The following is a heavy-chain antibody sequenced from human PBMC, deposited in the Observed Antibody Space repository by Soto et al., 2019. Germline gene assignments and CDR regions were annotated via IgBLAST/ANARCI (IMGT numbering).Heavy chain of an antibody. V-gene: IGHV4-31*03. CDR1: GGSISSGGYY. CDR2: IYYSGST. Sequence: QVQLQESGPGLVKPSQTLSLTCTVSGGSISSGGYYWSWIRQHPGKGLEWIGYIYYSGSTYYNPPLKSRVTISVDTSKNQFSLKLSSVTAADTAVYYCARANTILWEVGMDVWGQGTTVTVSS. D-gene: IGHD3-3*01. J-gene: IGHJ6*02. CDR3: ARANTILWEVGMDV.